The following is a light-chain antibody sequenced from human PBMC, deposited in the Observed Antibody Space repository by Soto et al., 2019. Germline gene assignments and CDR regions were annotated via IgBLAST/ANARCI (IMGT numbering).Light chain of an antibody. Sequence: QSALTQPRSVSGSPGQSVTISCTGTSSDVGGYNYVSWYQQHPGKAPKLMIYDVSKRPSGVPDRFSGSKSGNTASLTISGLQAEDEADYYCCSYAGSYTVPFGTGTKLTVL. CDR3: CSYAGSYTVP. J-gene: IGLJ1*01. V-gene: IGLV2-11*01. CDR1: SSDVGGYNY. CDR2: DVS.